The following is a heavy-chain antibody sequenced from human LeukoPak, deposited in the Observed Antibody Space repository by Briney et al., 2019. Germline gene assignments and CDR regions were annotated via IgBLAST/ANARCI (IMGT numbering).Heavy chain of an antibody. V-gene: IGHV4-31*03. J-gene: IGHJ3*02. CDR1: GGSISSGGHY. D-gene: IGHD7-27*01. Sequence: KASQTLSLTCTVSGGSISSGGHYWSWIRQHPGRGLEWIGYIYFSGSTYYNPSLKSRVTISLDTSKNQFSLKLNSVTAADTAIYYCARNILGSDTFDIWGQGTLATVSS. CDR2: IYFSGST. CDR3: ARNILGSDTFDI.